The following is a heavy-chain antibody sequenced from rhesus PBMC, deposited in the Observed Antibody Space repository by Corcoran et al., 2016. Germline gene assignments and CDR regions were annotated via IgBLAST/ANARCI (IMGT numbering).Heavy chain of an antibody. J-gene: IGHJ5-1*01. CDR2: VNGYRGCT. CDR3: ASPVRYRFDV. V-gene: IGHV4-80*01. CDR1: GGSFRSYW. Sequence: QVQLQESGPGLVKPSETLFLTCAVYGGSFRSYWWNWIRQSPGKELKWIGEVNGYRGCTNDNPALQGRVTISQDVSRNQLSLKLTSVTAADTAVYYCASPVRYRFDVWGPGVLVSVSS.